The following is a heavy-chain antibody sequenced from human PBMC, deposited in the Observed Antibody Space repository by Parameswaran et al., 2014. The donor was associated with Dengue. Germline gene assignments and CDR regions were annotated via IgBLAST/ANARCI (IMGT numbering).Heavy chain of an antibody. J-gene: IGHJ5*02. CDR3: ARSWFGEFPTFDP. D-gene: IGHD3-10*01. V-gene: IGHV1-2*02. Sequence: WVRQAPGQGLEWMGWINPNSGGTNYAQKFQGRVTMTRDTSISTAYMELSRLRSDDTAVYYCARSWFGEFPTFDPWGQGTLVTVSS. CDR2: INPNSGGT.